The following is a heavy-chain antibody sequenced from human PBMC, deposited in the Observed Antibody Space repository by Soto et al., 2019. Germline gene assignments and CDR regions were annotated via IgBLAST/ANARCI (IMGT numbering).Heavy chain of an antibody. CDR1: GGSISSYY. D-gene: IGHD3-3*01. J-gene: IGHJ4*02. V-gene: IGHV4-59*01. CDR2: IYYSGST. CDR3: ARVTPDDFWSGYSFDY. Sequence: SETLSLTCTVSGGSISSYYWSWIRQPPGKGLEWIGYIYYSGSTNYNPSLKSRVTISVDTSKNRFSLKLSSVTAADTAVYYCARVTPDDFWSGYSFDYWGQGTLVTVSS.